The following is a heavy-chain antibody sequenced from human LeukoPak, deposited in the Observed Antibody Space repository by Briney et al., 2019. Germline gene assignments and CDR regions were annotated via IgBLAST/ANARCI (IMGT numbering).Heavy chain of an antibody. J-gene: IGHJ6*02. CDR3: ARAREDYYYYYGMDV. V-gene: IGHV3-53*01. CDR1: GVTVSSNY. Sequence: SGGSLRLSCAASGVTVSSNYMSWVRQAPGKGLEWVSVIYSGGSTYYADSVKGRFTISRDNSKNTLYLQMNSLRAEDTAVYYCARAREDYYYYYGMDVWGQGTTVTVSS. CDR2: IYSGGST. D-gene: IGHD1-26*01.